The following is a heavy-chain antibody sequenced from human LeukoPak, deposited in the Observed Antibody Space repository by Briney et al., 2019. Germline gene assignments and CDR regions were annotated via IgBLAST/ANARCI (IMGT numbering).Heavy chain of an antibody. CDR1: EFTFNSYW. Sequence: GSLRLSCAASEFTFNSYWMSWVRQPPGKGLEGIGEINHSGSTNYNPSLKSRVAISVHTSKNQFSLKLNSVTAADTAVYHCARLRPLLSYAFDIWGQGTMVTVSS. J-gene: IGHJ3*02. V-gene: IGHV4-34*01. CDR2: INHSGST. CDR3: ARLRPLLSYAFDI. D-gene: IGHD2-21*02.